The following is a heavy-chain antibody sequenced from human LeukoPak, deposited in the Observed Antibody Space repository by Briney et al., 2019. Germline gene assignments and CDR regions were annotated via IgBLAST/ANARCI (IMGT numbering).Heavy chain of an antibody. CDR1: GYIFTNYG. D-gene: IGHD2-2*01. Sequence: ASVKASCKTFGYIFTNYGISWVRQAPGQGLEWMGWISVYNGDTNYAQKFQGRVTMTRDTSISTAYMELSRLRSDDTAVYYCARGSIVVVPAASVFDPWGQGTLVTVSS. V-gene: IGHV1-18*01. CDR3: ARGSIVVVPAASVFDP. J-gene: IGHJ5*02. CDR2: ISVYNGDT.